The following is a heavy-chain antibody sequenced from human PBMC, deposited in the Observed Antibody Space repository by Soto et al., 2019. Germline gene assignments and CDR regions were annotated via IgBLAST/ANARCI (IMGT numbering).Heavy chain of an antibody. J-gene: IGHJ6*02. V-gene: IGHV3-33*01. D-gene: IGHD6-13*01. CDR3: ARSLIAAYYYYCGMDV. CDR1: GFTFSSYG. Sequence: QVQLVESGGGVVQPGRSLRLSCAASGFTFSSYGMHWVRQAPGKGLEWVAVIWYDGSNKYYADSVKGRFTISRDNSKNTLYLQMNSLRAEDTAVYYCARSLIAAYYYYCGMDVWGQGTTVTVSS. CDR2: IWYDGSNK.